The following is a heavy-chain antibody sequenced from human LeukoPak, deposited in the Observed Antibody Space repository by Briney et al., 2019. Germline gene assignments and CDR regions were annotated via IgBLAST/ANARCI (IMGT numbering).Heavy chain of an antibody. CDR2: IYYSGST. CDR1: GGSISSSSYY. CDR3: ARDGTPNLTSDYYYYGMDV. J-gene: IGHJ6*02. V-gene: IGHV4-39*07. Sequence: SETLSLTCTVSGGSISSSSYYWGWIRQPPGKGLEWIGSIYYSGSTYYNPSLKSRVTISVDTSKNQFSLKLSSVTAADTAVYYCARDGTPNLTSDYYYYGMDVWGQGTTVTVSS. D-gene: IGHD1-14*01.